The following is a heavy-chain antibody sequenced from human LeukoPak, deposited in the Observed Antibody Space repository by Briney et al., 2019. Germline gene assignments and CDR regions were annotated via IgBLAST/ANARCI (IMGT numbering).Heavy chain of an antibody. CDR2: ISYIGST. J-gene: IGHJ5*02. V-gene: IGHV4-59*01. D-gene: IGHD3-9*01. CDR1: GGSIRSYY. CDR3: ARWDDHDWAFGT. Sequence: SETLSLTCTVSGGSIRSYYWSWIRQPPGKGLEGIGYISYIGSTNYNPSLKSRVTISVDTSKNQFSLKLSSVTAADMAVYYCARWDDHDWAFGTWGPGILVTVSS.